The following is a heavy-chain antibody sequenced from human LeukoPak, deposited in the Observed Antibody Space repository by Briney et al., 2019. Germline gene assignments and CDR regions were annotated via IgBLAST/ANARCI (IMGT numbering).Heavy chain of an antibody. J-gene: IGHJ4*02. V-gene: IGHV3-23*01. CDR2: ISGSGGST. D-gene: IGHD1-26*01. CDR3: AKVVGGATNGLFDY. Sequence: GGSLRLSCAASGFTFSSYAMSWVRQAPGKGLEWVSAISGSGGSTYYADSVKGRFTISRDNSKNTLYLQMNSQRAEDTAVYYCAKVVGGATNGLFDYWGQGTLVTVSS. CDR1: GFTFSSYA.